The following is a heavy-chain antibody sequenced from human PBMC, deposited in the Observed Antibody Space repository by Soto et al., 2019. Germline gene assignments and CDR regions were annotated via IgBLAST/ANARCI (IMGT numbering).Heavy chain of an antibody. V-gene: IGHV4-34*01. Sequence: PPETLSLTCAVYGGSFIGYYWIFIRHPPFKWLEWIVEINHSGSTNYNPSLKSRVTISVDTSKNQFSLKLSSVTAADTAVYYCARALGYCSSTSCYRGASYYGMDVWGQGTTVTVSS. CDR3: ARALGYCSSTSCYRGASYYGMDV. J-gene: IGHJ6*02. CDR2: INHSGST. D-gene: IGHD2-2*02. CDR1: GGSFIGYY.